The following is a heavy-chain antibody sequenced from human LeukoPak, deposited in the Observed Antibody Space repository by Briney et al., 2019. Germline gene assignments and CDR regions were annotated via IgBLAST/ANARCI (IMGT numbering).Heavy chain of an antibody. J-gene: IGHJ6*03. V-gene: IGHV4-4*07. CDR1: GGSISSYY. D-gene: IGHD2-2*01. CDR3: ARLGPNIVVVPAARNYYYYYYMDV. CDR2: IYTSGST. Sequence: SETLSLTCTVSGGSISSYYWSWIRQPAGKGLEWIGRIYTSGSTNYNPSLKSRVTMSVDTSKNQFSLKLSSVTAAGTAVYYCARLGPNIVVVPAARNYYYYYYMDVWGKGTTVTVSS.